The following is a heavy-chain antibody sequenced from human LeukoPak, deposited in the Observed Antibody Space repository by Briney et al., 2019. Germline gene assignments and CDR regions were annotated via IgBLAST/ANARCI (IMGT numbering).Heavy chain of an antibody. D-gene: IGHD1-1*01. V-gene: IGHV3-23*01. CDR1: GFTFSSYA. J-gene: IGHJ4*02. Sequence: GGSLRLSCAASGFTFSSYAMSWVRQAPGKGLEWVSGISGSGGSTYYADSVKGRFTISRDNSKNTLYVQMNSLRAEDTAVYYCAKVEGASKASVYWGQGALVTVSS. CDR3: AKVEGASKASVY. CDR2: ISGSGGST.